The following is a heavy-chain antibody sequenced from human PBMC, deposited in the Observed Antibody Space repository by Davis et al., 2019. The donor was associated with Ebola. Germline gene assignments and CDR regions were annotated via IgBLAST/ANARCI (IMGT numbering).Heavy chain of an antibody. D-gene: IGHD6-6*01. Sequence: GESLKISCAASGFTFSSYAMSWVRQAPGKGLEWVSAISGGSDVRYYAESVRGRFTISRDNSKNTLYLQMNSLRAEDTAVYYCAKEVAARCWGQGTLVTVSS. J-gene: IGHJ4*02. V-gene: IGHV3-23*01. CDR1: GFTFSSYA. CDR2: ISGGSDVR. CDR3: AKEVAARC.